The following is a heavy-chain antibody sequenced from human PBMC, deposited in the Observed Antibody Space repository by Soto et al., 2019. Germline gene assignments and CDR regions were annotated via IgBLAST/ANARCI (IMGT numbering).Heavy chain of an antibody. CDR2: IYPGDSDT. Sequence: GESLKISCKGSGYSFTSYWIGWVRQMPGKGLEWMGIIYPGDSDTRYSPSFQGQVTISADKSISTAYLQWSSLKASDTAMYYCARPSSFYDSSGPFDYWGQGTLVTVSS. D-gene: IGHD3-22*01. CDR1: GYSFTSYW. CDR3: ARPSSFYDSSGPFDY. J-gene: IGHJ4*02. V-gene: IGHV5-51*01.